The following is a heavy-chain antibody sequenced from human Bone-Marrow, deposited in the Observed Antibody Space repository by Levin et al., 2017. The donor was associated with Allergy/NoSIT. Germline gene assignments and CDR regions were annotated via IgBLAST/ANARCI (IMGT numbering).Heavy chain of an antibody. D-gene: IGHD6-13*01. J-gene: IGHJ4*02. CDR2: IYNTGTT. Sequence: SGFTVRANYMTWVRQAPGKGLDWVSVIYNTGTTYYADSVKGRFTISRDISKNMLYLHMNSLRAEDTAVYYCARLGIAAADFWGQGTQVIVSS. V-gene: IGHV3-53*01. CDR1: GFTVRANY. CDR3: ARLGIAAADF.